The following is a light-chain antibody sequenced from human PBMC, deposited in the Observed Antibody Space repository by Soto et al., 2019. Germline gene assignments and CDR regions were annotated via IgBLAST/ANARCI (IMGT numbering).Light chain of an antibody. CDR2: GVS. V-gene: IGLV2-14*03. J-gene: IGLJ1*01. Sequence: QSALTQPASVSGSPGQSVTISCTGTSSDVGAYKYVSWYQKHPGKAPKLMIYGVSNRPSGISNRFSGSKSVNTAFLTISGLQPEDEADYYCNSFTGPTTLDGFGTGTKVTVL. CDR3: NSFTGPTTLDG. CDR1: SSDVGAYKY.